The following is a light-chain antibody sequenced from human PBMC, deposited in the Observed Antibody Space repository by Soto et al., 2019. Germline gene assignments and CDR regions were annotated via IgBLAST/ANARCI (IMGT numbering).Light chain of an antibody. CDR1: SSDVGGYNY. J-gene: IGLJ2*01. CDR3: SSYTSSSTVV. V-gene: IGLV2-14*01. Sequence: QSVLTQPASVSGSPGQSITISCTGTSSDVGGYNYVSWYRQHPGKAPKLMIFEVSNRPSGVSLRFSGSKSANTASLTISGLQAEDEANYYCSSYTSSSTVVFGGGTQLTVL. CDR2: EVS.